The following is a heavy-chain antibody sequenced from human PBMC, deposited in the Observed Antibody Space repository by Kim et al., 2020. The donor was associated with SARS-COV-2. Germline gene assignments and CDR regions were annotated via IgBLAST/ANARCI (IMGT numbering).Heavy chain of an antibody. V-gene: IGHV3-11*01. J-gene: IGHJ6*02. Sequence: SVKGRFTISTDNAKNSLYLQMNSLRAEDTAVYYCARWLQHLDYYYGMDVWGQGTTVTVSS. D-gene: IGHD5-12*01. CDR3: ARWLQHLDYYYGMDV.